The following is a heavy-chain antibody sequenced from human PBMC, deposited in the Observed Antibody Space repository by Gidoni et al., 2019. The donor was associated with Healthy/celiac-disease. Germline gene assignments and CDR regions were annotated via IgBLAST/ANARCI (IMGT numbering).Heavy chain of an antibody. D-gene: IGHD2-2*01. CDR1: GFTFRRSG. Sequence: QVQLVESGGGVVQPGRSLRLTCAASGFTFRRSGMHWVRQAPGKGLEWVAVIWYDGRNKYYADSVKGRFTISRDNSKNTLYLQMNSLRAEDTAVYYCARDDQDIVVVPAAMAYYYYYYMDVWGKGTTVTVSS. CDR2: IWYDGRNK. V-gene: IGHV3-33*08. J-gene: IGHJ6*03. CDR3: ARDDQDIVVVPAAMAYYYYYYMDV.